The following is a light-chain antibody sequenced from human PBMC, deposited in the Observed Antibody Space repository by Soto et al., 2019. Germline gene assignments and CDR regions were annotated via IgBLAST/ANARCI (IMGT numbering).Light chain of an antibody. CDR3: QQYNSYLFI. Sequence: IPMTQFLSSFYASTGDRFTITCRASQGISSYLAWYQQKPGKAPKLLIYAASTLQSGVPSRFSGSGSGTDFSFIISCLQSEDFVSDKSQQYNSYLFIFGGLTNVDIK. CDR2: AAS. J-gene: IGKJ4*01. CDR1: QGISSY. V-gene: IGKV1-8*01.